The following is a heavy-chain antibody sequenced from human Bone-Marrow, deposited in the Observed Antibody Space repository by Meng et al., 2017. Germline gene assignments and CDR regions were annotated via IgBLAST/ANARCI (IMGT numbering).Heavy chain of an antibody. J-gene: IGHJ4*02. V-gene: IGHV4-34*01. D-gene: IGHD5-18*01. Sequence: QVQLQQWGAGLLKPSETLPLTCAVYGGTFSDYYWSWIRQPPGKGLEWIGEINHSGGTKYTPSLESRVTISIDTSKNQFSLKLSSVTAADTAIYYCARQGDTAMATFDYWGQGTLVTAPQ. CDR2: INHSGGT. CDR3: ARQGDTAMATFDY. CDR1: GGTFSDYY.